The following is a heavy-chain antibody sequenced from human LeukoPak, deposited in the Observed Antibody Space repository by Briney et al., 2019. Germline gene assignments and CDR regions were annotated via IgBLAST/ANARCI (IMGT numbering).Heavy chain of an antibody. CDR1: GGTFSSYA. Sequence: SVKVSCKASGGTFSSYAISWVRQAPGQGLEWMGGIIPIFGTANYAQKFQGRVTITADESTSTAYMELSSLRSEDTAVYYCARDPRTHPYSSSWYPWGQGTLVTVSS. V-gene: IGHV1-69*13. D-gene: IGHD6-13*01. CDR3: ARDPRTHPYSSSWYP. J-gene: IGHJ5*02. CDR2: IIPIFGTA.